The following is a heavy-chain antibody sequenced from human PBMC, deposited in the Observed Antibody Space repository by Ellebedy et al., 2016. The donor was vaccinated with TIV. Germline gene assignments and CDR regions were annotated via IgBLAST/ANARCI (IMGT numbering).Heavy chain of an antibody. CDR1: GYTFPGYY. CDR2: INPKSGAT. J-gene: IGHJ4*02. CDR3: ATGGRLSATRGLNWPFDY. V-gene: IGHV1-2*02. D-gene: IGHD3-10*01. Sequence: ASVKVSCKASGYTFPGYYMHWVRQAPGQGLEWLGWINPKSGATNYTQELHGRVTMTRDTSITTAYMELNSLTSDDTAVYYCATGGRLSATRGLNWPFDYWGQGTLVSVS.